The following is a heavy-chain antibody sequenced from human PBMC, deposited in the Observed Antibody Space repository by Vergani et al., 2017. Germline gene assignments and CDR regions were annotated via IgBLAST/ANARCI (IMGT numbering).Heavy chain of an antibody. Sequence: EVQLVESGGGLVQPGRSLRLSCAASGFTFSGSAMHWVRQASGKGLEWVGRIRSKANSYATAYAASVKGRFTISRDDSKNMAFLQMSSLKSHDTAVYYCTTTYDDGSGYYRAYFDYWGLGVLVTVSS. V-gene: IGHV3-73*01. CDR3: TTTYDDGSGYYRAYFDY. J-gene: IGHJ4*02. CDR2: IRSKANSYAT. D-gene: IGHD3-22*01. CDR1: GFTFSGSA.